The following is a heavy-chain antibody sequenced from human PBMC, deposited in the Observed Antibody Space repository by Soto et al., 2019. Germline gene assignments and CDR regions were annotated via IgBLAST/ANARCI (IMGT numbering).Heavy chain of an antibody. CDR3: AKAGGNGYYYYGMDV. V-gene: IGHV3-43*01. J-gene: IGHJ6*02. Sequence: GGSLRLSCAASGFTFDDYTMHWVRQAPGKGLEWVSLISWDGGSTYYADSVKGRFTIYRDNSKNSLYLQMNSLRTEDTALYYCAKAGGNGYYYYGMDVWGQGTTVTVSS. CDR1: GFTFDDYT. CDR2: ISWDGGST. D-gene: IGHD1-1*01.